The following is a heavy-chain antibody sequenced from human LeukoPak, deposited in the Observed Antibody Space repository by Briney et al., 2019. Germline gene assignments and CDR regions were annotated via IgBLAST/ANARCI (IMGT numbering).Heavy chain of an antibody. V-gene: IGHV3-21*04. CDR2: ISDSSSYI. CDR1: GFTFSSYS. Sequence: PGGSLRLSCAASGFTFSSYSMHWVRQAPGKGLEWVSSISDSSSYIYYADSVKGRFTISRDNAKNSLYLRMNSLRAEDTAVYYCAKPGYGDFYYFDYWGQGTLVTVSS. CDR3: AKPGYGDFYYFDY. D-gene: IGHD4-17*01. J-gene: IGHJ4*02.